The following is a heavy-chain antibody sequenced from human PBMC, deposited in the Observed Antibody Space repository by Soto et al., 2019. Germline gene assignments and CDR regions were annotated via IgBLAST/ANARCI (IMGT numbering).Heavy chain of an antibody. CDR3: ANSLLDYCSGGSCYTQVAFDI. CDR2: ISANNDNT. Sequence: QVQLVQSGAEVKKLGASVKVSCKASGYSFTSYGISWVRQAPGQGLEWMGWISANNDNTNYAQKFQGRVTMTTDTFTSTAYMELRSLRSDDTAVYYCANSLLDYCSGGSCYTQVAFDIWGQGTMVTVSS. V-gene: IGHV1-18*01. CDR1: GYSFTSYG. J-gene: IGHJ3*02. D-gene: IGHD2-15*01.